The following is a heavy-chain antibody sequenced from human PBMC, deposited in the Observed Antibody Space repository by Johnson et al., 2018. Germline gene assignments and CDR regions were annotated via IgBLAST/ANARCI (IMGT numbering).Heavy chain of an antibody. CDR2: ICSGDCDT. CDR3: GKDWWRVELFYGMDV. D-gene: IGHD2-8*02. V-gene: IGHV5-51*03. Sequence: VQLVQSGAEVNKXGESLKIXCTGSGYSFTSYWIGWVRQMPGKGLEWMGVICSGDCDTNYTASFKGQVTISRDNSKNTLYLQMNSLGAEDTAVYYYGKDWWRVELFYGMDVWGQGTTVTVSS. CDR1: GYSFTSYW. J-gene: IGHJ6*02.